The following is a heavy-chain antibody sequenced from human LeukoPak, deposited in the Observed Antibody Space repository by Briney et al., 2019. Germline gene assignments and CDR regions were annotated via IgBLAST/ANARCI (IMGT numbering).Heavy chain of an antibody. J-gene: IGHJ3*02. CDR1: GYTFTGYN. Sequence: ASVKVSCKASGYTFTGYNMHWVRQAPGQGLEWMGIINPSGGSTSYAQKFQGRVTMTRDMSTSTVYMELSSLRSEDTAVYYCARGIAVAEDAFDIWGQGTMVTVSS. V-gene: IGHV1-46*01. D-gene: IGHD6-19*01. CDR2: INPSGGST. CDR3: ARGIAVAEDAFDI.